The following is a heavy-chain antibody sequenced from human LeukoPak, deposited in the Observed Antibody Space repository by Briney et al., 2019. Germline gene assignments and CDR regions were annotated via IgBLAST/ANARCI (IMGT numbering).Heavy chain of an antibody. CDR2: IRRGANSYTT. CDR3: SRDGGEGGNSAFDI. V-gene: IGHV3-72*01. CDR1: GFTFSDYI. D-gene: IGHD3-16*01. J-gene: IGHJ3*02. Sequence: QPGGSLRLSCAASGFTFSDYILDWGRQAPGKGLEWVGRIRRGANSYTTEYAASVKGRFTISRDDSKNSLYLHMNSLKTEDTAVYHCSRDGGEGGNSAFDIWGQGTMVTVSS.